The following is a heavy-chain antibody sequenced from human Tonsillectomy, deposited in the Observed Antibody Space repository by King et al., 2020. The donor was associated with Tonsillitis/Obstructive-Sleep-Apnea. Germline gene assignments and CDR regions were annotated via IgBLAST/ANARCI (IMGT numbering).Heavy chain of an antibody. Sequence: QLVQSGAEVKKPGASVKVSCKASGYTFTSYGISWVRQAPGQGLEWMGWISPYNGNTNYAQKLQGRFTTTTDTSTRTAYMELRSLRSDDTAVYYCASSTIFGVVIYYVDVWGKGTTVTVSS. CDR1: GYTFTSYG. D-gene: IGHD3-3*01. CDR3: ASSTIFGVVIYYVDV. J-gene: IGHJ6*03. V-gene: IGHV1-18*01. CDR2: ISPYNGNT.